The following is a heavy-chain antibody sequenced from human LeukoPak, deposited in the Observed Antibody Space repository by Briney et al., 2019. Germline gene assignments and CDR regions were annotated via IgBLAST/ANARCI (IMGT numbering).Heavy chain of an antibody. CDR1: GYTFTANY. CDR3: ARDRGGDAFDI. V-gene: IGHV1-2*02. J-gene: IGHJ3*02. D-gene: IGHD3-10*01. Sequence: ASVKVSCKASGYTFTANYMHWVRRAPGQGLEWMGWINPNSGGTKYAQNFQGRVTMTRDTSISTAYMELSGLRSDDTAVYYCARDRGGDAFDIWGQGTMVTVSS. CDR2: INPNSGGT.